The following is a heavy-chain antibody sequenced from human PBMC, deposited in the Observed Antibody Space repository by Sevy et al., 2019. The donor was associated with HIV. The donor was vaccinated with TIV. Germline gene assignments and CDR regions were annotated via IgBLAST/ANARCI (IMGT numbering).Heavy chain of an antibody. J-gene: IGHJ3*02. CDR3: ARVRQSGYSSGWYGDAFGI. D-gene: IGHD6-19*01. Sequence: GGSLRLSCAASGFTFSSYAMHWVRQAPGKGLEWVAVISYDGSNKYYADSVKGRFTISRDNAKNTLYLQMNSLRAEDTAGYDCARVRQSGYSSGWYGDAFGIWGQGTMVTVSS. CDR2: ISYDGSNK. CDR1: GFTFSSYA. V-gene: IGHV3-30-3*01.